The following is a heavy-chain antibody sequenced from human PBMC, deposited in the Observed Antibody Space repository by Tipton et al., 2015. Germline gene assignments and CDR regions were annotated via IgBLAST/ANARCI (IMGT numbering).Heavy chain of an antibody. V-gene: IGHV3-33*06. CDR2: IWYDGSNK. CDR3: AKGGDTSGYYKNYFDF. CDR1: GFTFGYYG. D-gene: IGHD3-22*01. Sequence: SLRLSCAASGFTFGYYGMHWVRQAPGKGLEWVTVIWYDGSNKYYADSVKGRFTISRDNSNNTLYLQMNSLRAEDTAVYYCAKGGDTSGYYKNYFDFWGQGTLVTVSS. J-gene: IGHJ4*02.